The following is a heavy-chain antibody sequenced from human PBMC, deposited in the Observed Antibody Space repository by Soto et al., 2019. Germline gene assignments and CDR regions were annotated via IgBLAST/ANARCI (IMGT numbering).Heavy chain of an antibody. V-gene: IGHV4-31*03. J-gene: IGHJ4*02. D-gene: IGHD3-22*01. CDR2: IYYSGST. CDR1: GGSISSGGYY. CDR3: ARERKNYYDSSGYYLPVDY. Sequence: QVQLQESGPGLVKPSQTLSLTCTVSGGSISSGGYYWSWIRQHPGKGLEWIGYIYYSGSTYYNPSLKSRVTISVDTSKNQFSLKLSSVTAADTAVYYCARERKNYYDSSGYYLPVDYWGQGTLVTVSS.